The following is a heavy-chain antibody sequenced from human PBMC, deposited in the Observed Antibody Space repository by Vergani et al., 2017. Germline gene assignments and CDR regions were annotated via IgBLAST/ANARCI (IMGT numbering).Heavy chain of an antibody. D-gene: IGHD3-9*01. V-gene: IGHV3-30*02. J-gene: IGHJ4*02. Sequence: QVQLVESGVGVVQPGGSLRLSCAASGFTFSSYGMHWVRQAPGKGLEWVAFIRYDGSNKYYADSVKGRFTISRDNSKNTLYLQMNSLRAEDTAVYYCAKMGLRYFDWLLGYWGQGTLVTVSS. CDR3: AKMGLRYFDWLLGY. CDR1: GFTFSSYG. CDR2: IRYDGSNK.